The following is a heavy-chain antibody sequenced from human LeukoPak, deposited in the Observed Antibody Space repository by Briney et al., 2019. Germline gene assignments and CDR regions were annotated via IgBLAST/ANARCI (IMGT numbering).Heavy chain of an antibody. CDR1: GFTFSSYG. Sequence: GSLRLSCAASGFTFSSYGMHWVRQAPGKGLEWVAVIWYDGSNKYYADSVKGRFTISRDNAKNTLYLQMNSLRAEDTAVYYCARVYSSSWYEGGWFDPWGQGTLVTVSS. D-gene: IGHD6-13*01. V-gene: IGHV3-33*03. CDR3: ARVYSSSWYEGGWFDP. J-gene: IGHJ5*02. CDR2: IWYDGSNK.